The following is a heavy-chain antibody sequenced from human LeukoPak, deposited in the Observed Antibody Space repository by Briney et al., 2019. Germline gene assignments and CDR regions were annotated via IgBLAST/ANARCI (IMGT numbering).Heavy chain of an antibody. CDR3: ARDRIAVAGTSSGWYFDL. V-gene: IGHV4-59*01. J-gene: IGHJ2*01. Sequence: SETLSLTCTVSGGSISSYYWSWIRQPPGKGLEWIGYIYYSGSTNYNPSLRSRVTISVDTSKNQFSLKLSSVTTADTAVYYCARDRIAVAGTSSGWYFDLWGRGTLVTVSS. CDR2: IYYSGST. CDR1: GGSISSYY. D-gene: IGHD6-19*01.